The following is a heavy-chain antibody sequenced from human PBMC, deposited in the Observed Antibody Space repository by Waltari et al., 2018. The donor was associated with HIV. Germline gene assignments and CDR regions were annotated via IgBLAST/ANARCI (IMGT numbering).Heavy chain of an antibody. CDR1: GYTFTSND. CDR3: ASTGYYFDSSGYPRYFDY. V-gene: IGHV1-8*01. D-gene: IGHD3-22*01. J-gene: IGHJ4*02. Sequence: QVQLVQSGAEVKKPGASVKVSCKASGYTFTSNDINWVRQATGQGLEWMGWMIPNSGNTGYAQKFQGRVTMTRNTSISTAYMELSSLRSEDTAVYYCASTGYYFDSSGYPRYFDYWGQGTLVTVSS. CDR2: MIPNSGNT.